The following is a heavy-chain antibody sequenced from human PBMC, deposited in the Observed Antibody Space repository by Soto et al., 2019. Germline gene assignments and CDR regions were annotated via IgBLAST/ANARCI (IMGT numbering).Heavy chain of an antibody. CDR2: ICTGGTT. V-gene: IGHV4-4*09. J-gene: IGHJ6*02. D-gene: IGHD4-4*01. CDR1: GVPIRSFC. CDR3: ARVGSKSFYYATDV. Sequence: SEILSLTYAVSGVPIRSFCWTWIRQPPGQGLEWIGYICTGGTTKYNPSLKSRVTMSVDTSKTQFSLKLTSVTAADTAVYYCARVGSKSFYYATDVWGQGTTVTVSS.